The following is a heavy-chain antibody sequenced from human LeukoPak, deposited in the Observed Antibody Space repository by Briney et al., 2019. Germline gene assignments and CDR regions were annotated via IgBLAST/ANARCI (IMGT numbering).Heavy chain of an antibody. J-gene: IGHJ4*02. CDR2: ISGSGAGT. V-gene: IGHV3-23*01. CDR1: GFTFSSYG. Sequence: GGTLRLSCAASGFTFSSYGMSWVRQAPGKGLEWVSAISGSGAGTHYADSVKGRFTISRDNSKNTLYLQMNSLRAEDTAVYYCAKGLGTAMDSVDYWGQGTLVTVSS. D-gene: IGHD5-18*01. CDR3: AKGLGTAMDSVDY.